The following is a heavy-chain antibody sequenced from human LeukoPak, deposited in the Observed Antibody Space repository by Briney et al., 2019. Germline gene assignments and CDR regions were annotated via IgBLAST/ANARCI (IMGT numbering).Heavy chain of an antibody. V-gene: IGHV5-51*01. CDR3: ARHSFYCSSTSCSSPFDY. CDR1: GYSFTSYW. CDR2: INPGDSDT. J-gene: IGHJ4*02. Sequence: GESLKISYKGSGYSFTSYWIGWVRQMPGKGLEWMGIINPGDSDTRYSPSFQGQVTISADKSISTAYLQWSSLKASDTAMYYCARHSFYCSSTSCSSPFDYWGQGTLVTVSS. D-gene: IGHD2-2*01.